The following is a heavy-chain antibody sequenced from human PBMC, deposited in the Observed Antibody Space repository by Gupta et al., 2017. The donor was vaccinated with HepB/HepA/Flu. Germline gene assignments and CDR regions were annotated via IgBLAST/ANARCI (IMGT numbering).Heavy chain of an antibody. Sequence: QVQLVQSGAEVTKPGSSVKVSCKASGGTFSSYAIRWVRQAPGQGLEWMGRIIPILGIANDAQKFQGRVTITADKSTSTAYMELSSLRSEDTAVYYCARIYGGNSDYWGQGTLVTVSS. J-gene: IGHJ4*02. CDR1: GGTFSSYA. CDR3: ARIYGGNSDY. V-gene: IGHV1-69*04. CDR2: IIPILGIA. D-gene: IGHD4-23*01.